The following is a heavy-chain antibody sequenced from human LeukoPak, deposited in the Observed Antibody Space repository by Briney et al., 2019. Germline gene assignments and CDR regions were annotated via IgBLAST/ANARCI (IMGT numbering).Heavy chain of an antibody. CDR2: VYSGGST. D-gene: IGHD3-3*01. Sequence: GGSLRLSCAASGFTVSTIYMSWVRQAPGKGLEWVSVVYSGGSTYYADSVKGRFTISRDNSKNTLYLQMSSLRAEDTAVYYWARHFGVISKGVYYYYYGLDVWGQGTTVTVSS. J-gene: IGHJ6*02. CDR3: ARHFGVISKGVYYYYYGLDV. CDR1: GFTVSTIY. V-gene: IGHV3-66*04.